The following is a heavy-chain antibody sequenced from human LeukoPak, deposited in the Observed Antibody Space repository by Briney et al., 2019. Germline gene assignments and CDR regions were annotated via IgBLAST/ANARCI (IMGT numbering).Heavy chain of an antibody. CDR3: ARGVVPAAIDWFDP. D-gene: IGHD2-2*02. J-gene: IGHJ5*02. CDR2: IYYSGST. CDR1: GRSISSGDYY. V-gene: IGHV4-30-4*01. Sequence: SETLSLTCTVSGRSISSGDYYWSWLRQPPGKGLEWIGYIYYSGSTYYNPSLKSPVTISVDTSKNQFSLKLSSVTAADTAVYYCARGVVPAAIDWFDPWGQGTLVTVSS.